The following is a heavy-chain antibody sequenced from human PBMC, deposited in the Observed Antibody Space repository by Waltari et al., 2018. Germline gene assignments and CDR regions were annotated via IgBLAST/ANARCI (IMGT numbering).Heavy chain of an antibody. CDR1: EYTFTSSY. D-gene: IGHD2-21*01. J-gene: IGHJ6*02. Sequence: QVQLVQSGAEVKKPGASVKISCKTSEYTFTSSYIHWVRQAPGQGLEWMGIINPSGGRTIYAQKFQGRVTMTRDTSTSTVYIELSSLRSEDTAVYYCARDTGALWMDVWGQGTTVTVSS. CDR3: ARDTGALWMDV. CDR2: INPSGGRT. V-gene: IGHV1-46*01.